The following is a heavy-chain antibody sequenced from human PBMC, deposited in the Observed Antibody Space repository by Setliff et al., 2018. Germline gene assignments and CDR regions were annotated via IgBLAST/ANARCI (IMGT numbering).Heavy chain of an antibody. CDR1: GYTFTSYA. D-gene: IGHD6-13*01. Sequence: ASVKVSCKASGYTFTSYAMNWVRQAPGQGLEWMGWINTNTGNPTYAQGFTGRFVFSLDTSVGTAYLQISSLKAEDTAVYYCSYGIAAAGGAFDIWGQGTMVTVSS. CDR2: INTNTGNP. V-gene: IGHV7-4-1*02. CDR3: SYGIAAAGGAFDI. J-gene: IGHJ3*02.